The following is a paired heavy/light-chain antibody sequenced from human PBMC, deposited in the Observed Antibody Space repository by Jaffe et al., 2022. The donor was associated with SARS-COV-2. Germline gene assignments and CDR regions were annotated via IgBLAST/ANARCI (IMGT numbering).Heavy chain of an antibody. J-gene: IGHJ6*02. V-gene: IGHV3-23*01. D-gene: IGHD2-2*01. Sequence: EVQLLESGGGVVQPGGSLRLSCDASEFTFSNYAMSWVRQAPGKGLEWVSAISGSGGSTHYADSVKGRFTISRDNSKKTLYLQMNSLRAEDTAVYYCAKDQRQVIVLVPAAMFLYFGMDVWGHGTTVIVS. CDR3: AKDQRQVIVLVPAAMFLYFGMDV. CDR1: EFTFSNYA. CDR2: ISGSGGST.
Light chain of an antibody. Sequence: DIRMTQSPSSVSASVGDRVTITCRASQGISSWLAWYQQKPGKAPQLLIYAASSLQSGVPSRFLGSGSGTNFTLTITSLQPEDFATYYCQQANSFPPTFGQGTKLEIK. CDR2: AAS. J-gene: IGKJ2*01. V-gene: IGKV1D-12*01. CDR1: QGISSW. CDR3: QQANSFPPT.